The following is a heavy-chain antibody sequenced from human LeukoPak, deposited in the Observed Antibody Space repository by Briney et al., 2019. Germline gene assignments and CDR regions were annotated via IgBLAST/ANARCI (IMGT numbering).Heavy chain of an antibody. J-gene: IGHJ4*02. D-gene: IGHD3-9*01. Sequence: GGSLRLSCAASGFTFSSYAMSWVRQAPGKGLEWVSAISGSGGSTYYADSVKGRFTISRDNSKNTLYLQMNSLRAEDTAVYYCAKDLVSYYDILAGYSAFDYWGQGTLVTVSS. V-gene: IGHV3-23*01. CDR1: GFTFSSYA. CDR3: AKDLVSYYDILAGYSAFDY. CDR2: ISGSGGST.